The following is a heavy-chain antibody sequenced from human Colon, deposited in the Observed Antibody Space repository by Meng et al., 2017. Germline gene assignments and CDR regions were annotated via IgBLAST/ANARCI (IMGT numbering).Heavy chain of an antibody. CDR2: VHGGSGNT. D-gene: IGHD3-10*01. CDR3: SRGEVTGEVLWDSYGSFDY. J-gene: IGHJ4*02. V-gene: IGHV1-3*01. CDR1: GYTFSNYA. Sequence: ASVKVSCKTSGYTFSNYAIHWVRQAPGQSLEWMGWVHGGSGNTKYSQKFQGRVTFTRDTSATTAYMELSSLRSKDSAVFYCSRGEVTGEVLWDSYGSFDYWGQGTLVTVSS.